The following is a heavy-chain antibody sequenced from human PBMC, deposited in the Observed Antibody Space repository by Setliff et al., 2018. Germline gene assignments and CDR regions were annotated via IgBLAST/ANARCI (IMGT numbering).Heavy chain of an antibody. CDR3: SRLVRYCSKTTCQTASGAEL. CDR1: GYAVTGYH. Sequence: ASVKVSCKASGYAVTGYHIHWVRQAPGQGPEWMGWINPNTGGTNYAQKFEGRVTMTRDTSTSTVYMELNSLTSDDTAVYYCSRLVRYCSKTTCQTASGAELWGQGTLVTVSS. CDR2: INPNTGGT. V-gene: IGHV1-2*02. D-gene: IGHD2-8*01. J-gene: IGHJ4*02.